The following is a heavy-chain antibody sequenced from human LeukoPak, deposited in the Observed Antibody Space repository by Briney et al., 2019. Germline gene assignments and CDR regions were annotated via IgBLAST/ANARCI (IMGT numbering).Heavy chain of an antibody. CDR2: ISSSSTYI. D-gene: IGHD6-19*01. Sequence: PGGSLRLSCAASGFTFSSYSMNWVRQAPGKGLEWVSSISSSSTYIYYPDSVKGRFTISRGNAKNSLYLQMNSLRAEDTAVYYCARIDSSGWYYLDYWGQGTLVSVSS. J-gene: IGHJ4*02. CDR1: GFTFSSYS. CDR3: ARIDSSGWYYLDY. V-gene: IGHV3-21*01.